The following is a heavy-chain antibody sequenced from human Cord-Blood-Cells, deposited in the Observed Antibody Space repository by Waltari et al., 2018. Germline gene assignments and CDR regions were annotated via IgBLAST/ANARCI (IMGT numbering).Heavy chain of an antibody. V-gene: IGHV4-34*01. CDR3: ARDQGRSYHFDY. J-gene: IGHJ4*02. CDR2: INHRGST. CDR1: GGSFSGYY. D-gene: IGHD1-26*01. Sequence: QVQLQQWGAGLLKPSETLSLTCAVYGGSFSGYYWSWIRQTPGKGLEWIGEINHRGSTNYNPSLKSRVTISVDTSKNQFSLKLSSVTAADTAVYYCARDQGRSYHFDYWGQGTLVTVSS.